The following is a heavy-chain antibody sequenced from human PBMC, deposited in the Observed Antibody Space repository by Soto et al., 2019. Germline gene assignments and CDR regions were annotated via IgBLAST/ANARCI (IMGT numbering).Heavy chain of an antibody. V-gene: IGHV4-34*01. J-gene: IGHJ4*02. Sequence: NPSETLSLTCAVYGGSFSGYYWSWIRQPPGKGLEWIGEINHSGSTNYNPSLKSRVTISVDTSKNQFSLKLSSVTAADTAVYYCAGNYYFDYWGQGTLVTVSS. CDR1: GGSFSGYY. CDR3: AGNYYFDY. CDR2: INHSGST.